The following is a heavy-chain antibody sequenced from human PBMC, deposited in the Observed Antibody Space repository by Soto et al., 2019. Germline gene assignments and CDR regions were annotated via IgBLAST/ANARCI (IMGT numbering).Heavy chain of an antibody. CDR3: AKYGSKYQLPYDAFDI. Sequence: GSLRLSCAASGFTFSSYAMSWVRQAPGKGLEWVSAISGSGGSTYYADSVKGRFTISRDNSKNTLYLQMNSLRAEDTAVYYCAKYGSKYQLPYDAFDIWGQGTMVTVSS. CDR1: GFTFSSYA. V-gene: IGHV3-23*01. J-gene: IGHJ3*02. CDR2: ISGSGGST. D-gene: IGHD2-2*01.